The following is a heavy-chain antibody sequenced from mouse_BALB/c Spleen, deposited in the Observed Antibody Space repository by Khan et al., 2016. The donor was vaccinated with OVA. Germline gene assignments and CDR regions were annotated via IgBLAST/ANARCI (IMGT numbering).Heavy chain of an antibody. D-gene: IGHD1-1*01. CDR1: GVSITSGF. Sequence: EVQLQESGPSLVKPSQTLSLTCSVTGVSITSGFWNWIRKSPGNKFEYMGYVTYSGNTYYNPSLKSRISITRDTSKSQYYLQLNSVTTEDTATYFCARSYGSWAMDYWGQGTSVTVSS. CDR3: ARSYGSWAMDY. CDR2: VTYSGNT. V-gene: IGHV3-8*02. J-gene: IGHJ4*01.